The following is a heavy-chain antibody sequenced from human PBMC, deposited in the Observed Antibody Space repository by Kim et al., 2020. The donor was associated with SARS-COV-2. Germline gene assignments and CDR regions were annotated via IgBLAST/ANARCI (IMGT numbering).Heavy chain of an antibody. J-gene: IGHJ4*02. CDR2: SSTR. CDR3: ARDSGSGFY. V-gene: IGHV3-48*04. D-gene: IGHD6-19*01. Sequence: SSTRDYADSVKGRFTIARDNAKNSLYRQMNSLRAEDTAVYYCARDSGSGFYWGQGTLVTVSS.